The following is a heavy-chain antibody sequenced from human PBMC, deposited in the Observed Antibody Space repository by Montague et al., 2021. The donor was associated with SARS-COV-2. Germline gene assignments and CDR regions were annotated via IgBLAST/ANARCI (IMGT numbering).Heavy chain of an antibody. Sequence: SLRLSCAASGFTFSSNWMSWVRQPQGKGLEWVANIKPDGSAGYYVDSVKGRFTISRDNAKNSLYLQMNSLRAEDTAVYYCAKGSVWGQGTTVTVSS. CDR3: AKGSV. CDR2: IKPDGSAG. J-gene: IGHJ6*02. CDR1: GFTFSSNW. V-gene: IGHV3-7*01.